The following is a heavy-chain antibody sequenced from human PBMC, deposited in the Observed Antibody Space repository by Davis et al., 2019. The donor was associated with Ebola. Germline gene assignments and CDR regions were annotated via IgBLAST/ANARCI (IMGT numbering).Heavy chain of an antibody. V-gene: IGHV1-69*13. Sequence: SVKVSCKASGGTFSNYAISWVRQAPGQGLEWMGGIIPIFGTANYAQKFQGRVTITADESTSTAYMELSSLRSEDTAVYYCARGGFGSSSRNYYGMDVWGQGTTVTVSS. CDR2: IIPIFGTA. D-gene: IGHD6-6*01. CDR1: GGTFSNYA. CDR3: ARGGFGSSSRNYYGMDV. J-gene: IGHJ6*02.